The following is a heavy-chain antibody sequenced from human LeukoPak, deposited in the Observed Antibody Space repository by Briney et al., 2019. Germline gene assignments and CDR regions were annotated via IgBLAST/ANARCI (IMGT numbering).Heavy chain of an antibody. J-gene: IGHJ4*02. Sequence: GGSLRLSCAASGFTFSSYAMSWVRQAPGKGLEWVSAISGSGGSTYYADSVKGRFTISRDNAKNSLYLQMNSLRAEDTAVYYCARGLTAAAYGGYWGQGTLVTVSS. CDR2: ISGSGGST. CDR3: ARGLTAAAYGGY. CDR1: GFTFSSYA. D-gene: IGHD2-2*01. V-gene: IGHV3-23*01.